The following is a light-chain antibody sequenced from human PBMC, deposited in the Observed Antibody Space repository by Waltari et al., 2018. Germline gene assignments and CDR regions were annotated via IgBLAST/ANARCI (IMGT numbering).Light chain of an antibody. V-gene: IGLV3-1*01. Sequence: SYELTQPPSVSVSPGQTASITCSGDKLGDKYACWYQQKPGQSPVLVIYQDTKRPSGIPKRFSGSNSGNTATLTISGTQAMDEADYYCQAWDRGTGVFGTGTKVTVL. CDR3: QAWDRGTGV. CDR2: QDT. J-gene: IGLJ1*01. CDR1: KLGDKY.